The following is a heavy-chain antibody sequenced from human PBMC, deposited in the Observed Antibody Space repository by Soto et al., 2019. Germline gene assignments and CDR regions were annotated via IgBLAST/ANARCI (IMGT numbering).Heavy chain of an antibody. V-gene: IGHV1-3*01. CDR3: ARGSHIVVVTANPSPFDY. Sequence: ASVKVSFKASGYTFTSYAMHWLRQAPGQRLEWMGWINAGNGNTKYSQKFQGRVTITRDTSASTAYMELSSLRSEDTAVYYCARGSHIVVVTANPSPFDYWGQGTLVTVSS. CDR2: INAGNGNT. D-gene: IGHD2-21*02. J-gene: IGHJ4*02. CDR1: GYTFTSYA.